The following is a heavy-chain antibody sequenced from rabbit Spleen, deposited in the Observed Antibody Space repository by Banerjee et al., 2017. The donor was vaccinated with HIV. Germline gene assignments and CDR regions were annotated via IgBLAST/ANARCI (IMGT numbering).Heavy chain of an antibody. CDR2: INTITAKS. D-gene: IGHD1-1*01. Sequence: QSLEESGGGLVQPEGSLTLTCTASGFSFSSNYYMCWVRQAPGKGLEWIGCINTITAKSVYATWAKGRFTISRASSTTVFLQMTSLTAADTATYFCARDTATSFSTYGMDLWGPGTLVTVS. CDR3: ARDTATSFSTYGMDL. J-gene: IGHJ6*01. V-gene: IGHV1S40*01. CDR1: GFSFSSNYY.